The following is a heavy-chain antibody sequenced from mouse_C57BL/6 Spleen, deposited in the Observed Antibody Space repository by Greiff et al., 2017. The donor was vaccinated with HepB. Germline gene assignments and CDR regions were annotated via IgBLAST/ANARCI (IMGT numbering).Heavy chain of an antibody. CDR1: GFTFSDYG. Sequence: EVKLMESGGGLVKPGGSLKLSCAASGFTFSDYGMHWVRQAPEKGLEWVAYISSGSSTIYYADTVKGRFTISRDNAKNTLFLQMTSLRSEDTAMYYCARPRGGNYFDYWGQGTTLTVSS. V-gene: IGHV5-17*01. CDR2: ISSGSSTI. J-gene: IGHJ2*01. CDR3: ARPRGGNYFDY.